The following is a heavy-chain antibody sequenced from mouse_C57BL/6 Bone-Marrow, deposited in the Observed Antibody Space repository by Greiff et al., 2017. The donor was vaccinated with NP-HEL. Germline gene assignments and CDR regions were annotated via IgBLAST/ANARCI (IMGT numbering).Heavy chain of an antibody. Sequence: QVQLQQPGAELVKPGASVKVSCKASGYTFTSYWMHWVKQRPGQGLEWIGRIHPSDSDTNYNQKFKGKATLTVAKSSSTAYMQLSSLTSEDSAVYYCAIGKSAIYYEYDEDAKDYWGQGTTVTVSS. V-gene: IGHV1-74*01. CDR2: IHPSDSDT. CDR1: GYTFTSYW. J-gene: IGHJ4*01. CDR3: AIGKSAIYYEYDEDAKDY. D-gene: IGHD2-4*01.